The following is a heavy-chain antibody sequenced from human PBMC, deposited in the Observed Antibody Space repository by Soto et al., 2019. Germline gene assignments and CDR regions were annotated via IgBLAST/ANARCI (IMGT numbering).Heavy chain of an antibody. V-gene: IGHV3-23*01. CDR1: GFTFSSYA. Sequence: GGSLRLSCAASGFTFSSYAMSWVRQAPGKGLEWVSAISGSGGSTYYADSVKGRFTVSRDNSKNTLYLQMNSLRAEDTAVYYCARAVSASYYYYYGMDVWGKGTTVTVSS. D-gene: IGHD2-2*01. J-gene: IGHJ6*04. CDR2: ISGSGGST. CDR3: ARAVSASYYYYYGMDV.